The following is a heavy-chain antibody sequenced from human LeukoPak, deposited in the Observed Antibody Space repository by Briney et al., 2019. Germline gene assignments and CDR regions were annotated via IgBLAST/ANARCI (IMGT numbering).Heavy chain of an antibody. CDR2: IYYTGNT. Sequence: SETLSLTCSISGFSISSGYYWSWIRQPPGKAMEFIAYIYYTGNTYFNPSLKSRVTISVDTSKNQFSLKLSSVTAADTAVYYCARVLAAAGNNWFDPWGQGTLVTVSS. CDR3: ARVLAAAGNNWFDP. CDR1: GFSISSGYY. D-gene: IGHD6-13*01. V-gene: IGHV4-30-4*07. J-gene: IGHJ5*02.